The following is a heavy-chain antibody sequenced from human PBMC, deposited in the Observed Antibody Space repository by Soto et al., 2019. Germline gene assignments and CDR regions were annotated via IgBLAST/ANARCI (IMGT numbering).Heavy chain of an antibody. J-gene: IGHJ6*02. CDR3: ARDTERRIFGVVKRPAGMDV. V-gene: IGHV6-1*01. D-gene: IGHD3-3*01. CDR2: TYYRSKWYN. CDR1: GDSVSSNSAA. Sequence: PSQTLSLTCAISGDSVSSNSAAWNCIRQSPSRGLEWLGRTYYRSKWYNDYAVSVKSRIPINPDTSKNQFSLQLNSVTPEDTAVYYCARDTERRIFGVVKRPAGMDVWGQGTTVTVSS.